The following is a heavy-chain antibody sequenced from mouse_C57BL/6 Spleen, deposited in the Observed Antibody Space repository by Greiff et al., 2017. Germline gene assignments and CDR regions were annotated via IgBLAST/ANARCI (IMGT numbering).Heavy chain of an antibody. Sequence: EVHLVESGGDLVKPGGSLKLSCAASGFTFSSYGMSWVRQTPDKRLEWVATISSGGSYTYYPDRVKGRFTISRDNAKNTLYLQMSRLKSEDTAMYYCARPPDYYGSSYWCAYWGQGTLVTVSA. J-gene: IGHJ3*01. D-gene: IGHD1-1*01. CDR1: GFTFSSYG. CDR3: ARPPDYYGSSYWCAY. V-gene: IGHV5-6*01. CDR2: ISSGGSYT.